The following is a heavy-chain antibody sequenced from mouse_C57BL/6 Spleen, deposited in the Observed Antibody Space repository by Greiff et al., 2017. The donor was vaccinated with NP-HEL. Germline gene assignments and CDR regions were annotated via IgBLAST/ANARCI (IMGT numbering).Heavy chain of an antibody. Sequence: VQLQESGPELVKPGASVKISCKASGYAFSSSWMNWVKQRPGKGLEWIGRIYPGDGDTNYNGKFKGKATLTADKSSSTAYMQLSSLTSEDSVVYFCANYSCSIYNYAMGYWGQRTSVTVSS. CDR3: ANYSCSIYNYAMGY. CDR2: IYPGDGDT. D-gene: IGHD1-1*01. CDR1: GYAFSSSW. V-gene: IGHV1-82*01. J-gene: IGHJ4*01.